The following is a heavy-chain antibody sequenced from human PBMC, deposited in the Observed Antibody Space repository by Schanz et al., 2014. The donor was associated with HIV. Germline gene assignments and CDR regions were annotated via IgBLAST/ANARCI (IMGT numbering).Heavy chain of an antibody. CDR1: GFSFSSYG. CDR3: ARDNRGDYYLDS. CDR2: LWFDGSID. Sequence: QVQLVESGGGVVQPGRSLRLSCAASGFSFSSYGMHWVRQAPGKGLEWVAILWFDGSIDYYVDSVKGRFTVFRDNSKNTPYLQMNSLSPEDTAVYYCARDNRGDYYLDSWGQGTLVTVSS. D-gene: IGHD4-17*01. J-gene: IGHJ1*01. V-gene: IGHV3-33*01.